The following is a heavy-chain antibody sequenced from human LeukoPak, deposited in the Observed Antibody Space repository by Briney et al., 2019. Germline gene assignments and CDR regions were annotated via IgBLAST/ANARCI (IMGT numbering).Heavy chain of an antibody. CDR1: EFTFSNYA. D-gene: IGHD6-19*01. V-gene: IGHV3-23*01. J-gene: IGHJ4*02. Sequence: PGGSLRLSCAASEFTFSNYAMTWVRQVPGKGLEWVSVINVSGDKIFYADSVKGRFTTSRDKSRNTLYLQMNGLRVDDTAVYFCATGTSGWYYFASWGQGSRVTVSS. CDR2: INVSGDKI. CDR3: ATGTSGWYYFAS.